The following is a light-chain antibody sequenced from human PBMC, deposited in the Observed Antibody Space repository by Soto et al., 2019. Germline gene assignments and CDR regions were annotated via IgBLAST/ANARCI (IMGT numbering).Light chain of an antibody. CDR2: EGS. J-gene: IGLJ1*01. CDR1: SSDVGSYNF. V-gene: IGLV2-23*03. CDR3: CSYAGSGSFV. Sequence: QSVLTQPASVSGSPGQSITISCTGTSSDVGSYNFVSWYQQLPGKAPKLMIYEGSKRPSGVSNRFSGSKSGNTASLTISGLQAEDEADYYCCSYAGSGSFVIATGTKLTVL.